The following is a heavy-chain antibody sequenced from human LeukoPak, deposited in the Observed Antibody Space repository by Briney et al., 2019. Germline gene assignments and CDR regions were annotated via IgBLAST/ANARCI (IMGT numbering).Heavy chain of an antibody. J-gene: IGHJ5*02. CDR2: INHSGST. CDR1: GGSFSGYY. Sequence: KTSETLSLTCAVYGGSFSGYYWSWIRQPPGKGLEWIGEINHSGSTNYNPSLKSRVTISVDTSKNQFSLKLSSVTAADTAVYYCARTKNRGLRPGAYNWFDPWGQGTLVTVSS. CDR3: ARTKNRGLRPGAYNWFDP. D-gene: IGHD3-10*01. V-gene: IGHV4-34*01.